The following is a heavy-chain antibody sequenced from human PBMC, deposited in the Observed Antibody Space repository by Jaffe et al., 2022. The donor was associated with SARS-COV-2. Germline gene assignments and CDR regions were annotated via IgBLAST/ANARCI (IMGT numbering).Heavy chain of an antibody. CDR2: IKEDGSEK. CDR1: GFTFRNYW. V-gene: IGHV3-7*03. J-gene: IGHJ4*02. Sequence: EVQLVESGGGLVQPGGSLRLSCAASGFTFRNYWMNWVRQAPGKGLEWVAQIKEDGSEKYYVDSVKGRFTISRVNAKNSLYLQMNSLRAEDTAMYYCARPSSGAFDYWGQGALVTVSS. CDR3: ARPSSGAFDY. D-gene: IGHD7-27*01.